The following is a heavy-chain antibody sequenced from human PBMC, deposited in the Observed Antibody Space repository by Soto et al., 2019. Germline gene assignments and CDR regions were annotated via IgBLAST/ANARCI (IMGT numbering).Heavy chain of an antibody. CDR3: ARTTAVPNTLRSRYFFDY. V-gene: IGHV4-61*01. CDR2: VYYSGTT. CDR1: GGSVSNKTYY. Sequence: SETLSLTCSVSGGSVSNKTYYWSWIRQPPGKRLEWIGYVYYSGTTNYDPSLKSRVTISVDLSKNQFSLRLSSVTIADTALYYCARTTAVPNTLRSRYFFDYWGQGTLVTVSS. J-gene: IGHJ4*02. D-gene: IGHD4-17*01.